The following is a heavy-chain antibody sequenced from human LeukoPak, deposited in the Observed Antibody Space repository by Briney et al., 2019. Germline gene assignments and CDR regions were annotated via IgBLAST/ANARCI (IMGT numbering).Heavy chain of an antibody. CDR1: GFTVSSNY. CDR2: VYSGGST. V-gene: IGHV3-66*01. CDR3: ATADSGSYYSGFDN. J-gene: IGHJ4*02. Sequence: PGGSLRLSCAASGFTVSSNYMSWVRQAPGKGLEWVSVVYSGGSTHYADSVKGRFTISRDNSKNTLYLHMNSLRAEDTAVYYCATADSGSYYSGFDNWGQGTLVTVSS. D-gene: IGHD1-26*01.